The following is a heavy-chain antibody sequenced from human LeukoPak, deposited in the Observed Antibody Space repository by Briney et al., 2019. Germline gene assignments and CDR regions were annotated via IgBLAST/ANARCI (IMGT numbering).Heavy chain of an antibody. V-gene: IGHV3-30-3*01. D-gene: IGHD2-2*01. Sequence: GSLRLSCAASGFTFSDYAMHWVRQAPGKGLEWVAVISYDGSDKYYADSVKGRFTISRDNSKNTLYLQMNALRAEDTALYYCARDMGCTSTTCRNKWFDPWGQGTLVTVSS. CDR2: ISYDGSDK. CDR3: ARDMGCTSTTCRNKWFDP. CDR1: GFTFSDYA. J-gene: IGHJ5*02.